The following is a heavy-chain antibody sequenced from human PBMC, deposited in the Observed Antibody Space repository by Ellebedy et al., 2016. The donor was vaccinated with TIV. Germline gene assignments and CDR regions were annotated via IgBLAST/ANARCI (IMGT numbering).Heavy chain of an antibody. CDR2: INPNSGGT. J-gene: IGHJ4*02. V-gene: IGHV1-2*02. D-gene: IGHD4-17*01. CDR1: GYTFTSYA. CDR3: ARGQLHYGDYFDH. Sequence: ASVKVSCKASGYTFTSYAMHWVRQAPGQGLEWMGWINPNSGGTNYAQKFQGRVTMTRDTSINTAYMELSSLRSEDTAVYYCARGQLHYGDYFDHWGQGTLVTVSS.